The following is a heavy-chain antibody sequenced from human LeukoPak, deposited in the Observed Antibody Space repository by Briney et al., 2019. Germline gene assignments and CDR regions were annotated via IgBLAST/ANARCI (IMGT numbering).Heavy chain of an antibody. Sequence: GGSLRLSCAASGFIFSDYYMSWIRQAPGRGLEWVSYISSSGNNIYSTDSVKGRFTISRDNARNSVYLQMNSLRAEDTAVYYCARRYYDSSGSDHFDYWGQGTLATVSS. D-gene: IGHD3-22*01. V-gene: IGHV3-11*01. CDR1: GFIFSDYY. J-gene: IGHJ4*02. CDR3: ARRYYDSSGSDHFDY. CDR2: ISSSGNNI.